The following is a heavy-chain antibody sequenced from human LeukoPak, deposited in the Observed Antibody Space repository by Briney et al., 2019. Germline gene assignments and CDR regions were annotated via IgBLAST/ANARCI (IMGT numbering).Heavy chain of an antibody. CDR1: GGSISSYY. Sequence: SETLSLTCTVSGGSISSYYWSWIRQPAGKGLEWIGRIYTSGSTNYNPSLKSRVTMSVDTSKNQFSLKLSSVTAADTAVYYCARDANDFGSGYSVAGYYYYYMDVWGKGTTVTVSS. D-gene: IGHD3-3*01. CDR3: ARDANDFGSGYSVAGYYYYYMDV. CDR2: IYTSGST. V-gene: IGHV4-4*07. J-gene: IGHJ6*03.